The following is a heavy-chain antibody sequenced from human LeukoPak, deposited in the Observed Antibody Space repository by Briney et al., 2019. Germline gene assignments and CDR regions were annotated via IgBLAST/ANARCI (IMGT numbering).Heavy chain of an antibody. CDR2: IRYDGSNK. D-gene: IGHD3-16*01. Sequence: PGGSLRLSCAASGFTFSSYGMHWVRQAPGKGLEWVAFIRYDGSNKYYADSVKGRFTISRDNANNSMYLQMNGLTTADTGLYYCARGPTTYIAYWGQGTLVTVSS. J-gene: IGHJ4*02. CDR3: ARGPTTYIAY. CDR1: GFTFSSYG. V-gene: IGHV3-30*02.